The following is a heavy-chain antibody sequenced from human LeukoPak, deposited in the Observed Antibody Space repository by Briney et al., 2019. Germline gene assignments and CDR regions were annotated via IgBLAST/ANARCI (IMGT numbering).Heavy chain of an antibody. CDR2: INSDGYGT. CDR1: GFTFSNYW. D-gene: IGHD1-14*01. V-gene: IGHV3-74*01. Sequence: GGSLRLSCAASGFTFSNYWMHWVRQAPGKGLVWVSRINSDGYGTFYADAVKGRFTISRDNAKNTLYLQMNSLRAEDTAVYYCAKPGTADYWGQGTLVTVSS. J-gene: IGHJ4*02. CDR3: AKPGTADY.